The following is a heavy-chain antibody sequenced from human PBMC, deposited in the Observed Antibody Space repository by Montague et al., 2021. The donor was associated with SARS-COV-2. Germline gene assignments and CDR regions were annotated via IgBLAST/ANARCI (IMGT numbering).Heavy chain of an antibody. V-gene: IGHV4-39*01. Sequence: SPSLTSRVTISVDTSKNQFSLKLSSVTAADTAVYYCARHPLGYCSSTSCYVGWGKGTLVTGS. J-gene: IGHJ4*02. D-gene: IGHD2-2*01. CDR3: ARHPLGYCSSTSCYVG.